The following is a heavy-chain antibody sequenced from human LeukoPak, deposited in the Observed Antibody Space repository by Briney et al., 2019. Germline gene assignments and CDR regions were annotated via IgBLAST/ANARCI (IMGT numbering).Heavy chain of an antibody. D-gene: IGHD2-8*01. Sequence: PSETLSLTCTVSGGSISSGDYYWSWIRQPPGKGLEWIGYIYYSGSTYYNPSLKSRVTISVDTSKNQFSLKLSSVTAADTAVYYCARVPTTYCTNGVCYYFDYWGQGTLVTASS. V-gene: IGHV4-30-4*08. CDR1: GGSISSGDYY. CDR3: ARVPTTYCTNGVCYYFDY. J-gene: IGHJ4*02. CDR2: IYYSGST.